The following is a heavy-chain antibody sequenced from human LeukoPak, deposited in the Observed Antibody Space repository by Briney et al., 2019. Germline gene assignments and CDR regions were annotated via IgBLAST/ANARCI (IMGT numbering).Heavy chain of an antibody. CDR2: IIPILGIA. D-gene: IGHD3-22*01. Sequence: ASVKVSCKASGGTFSSYAISWVRQAPGQGLEWMGRIIPILGIANYAQKFQGRVTITADKSTSTAYMELSSLRSEDTAVYYCARALNYYDSSGYAFDIWGQGTMVTVSS. J-gene: IGHJ3*02. CDR1: GGTFSSYA. CDR3: ARALNYYDSSGYAFDI. V-gene: IGHV1-69*04.